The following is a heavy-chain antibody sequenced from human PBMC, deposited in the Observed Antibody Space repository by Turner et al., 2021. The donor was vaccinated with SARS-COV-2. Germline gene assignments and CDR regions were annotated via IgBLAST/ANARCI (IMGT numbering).Heavy chain of an antibody. CDR1: GFTFTTYA. D-gene: IGHD3-3*01. Sequence: QVQLVESGGGVVQHGRSLRLSCTASGFTFTTYAMHWVRQAPGKGLEWVAIIANHGTSQFYADSGKGRFSISRDNSKNTVFLQMNSLRAEDTAVYYCARVDSPTKGFYFDYWGHGTLVTVSS. J-gene: IGHJ4*01. CDR2: IANHGTSQ. CDR3: ARVDSPTKGFYFDY. V-gene: IGHV3-30-3*01.